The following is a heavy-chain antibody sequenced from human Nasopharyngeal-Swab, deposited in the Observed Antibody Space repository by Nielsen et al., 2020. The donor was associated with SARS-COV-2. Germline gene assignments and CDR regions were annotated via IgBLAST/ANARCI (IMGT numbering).Heavy chain of an antibody. Sequence: LKISCAASGFTFSSYWMSWVRQAPGKGLEWVANIKQDGSEKYYVDSVKGRFTISRDNAKNSLYLQMNSLRAEDTAVYYCARGCVLTGPSCYYYGMDVWGQGTTVTVSS. CDR2: IKQDGSEK. D-gene: IGHD3-9*01. CDR3: ARGCVLTGPSCYYYGMDV. J-gene: IGHJ6*02. V-gene: IGHV3-7*01. CDR1: GFTFSSYW.